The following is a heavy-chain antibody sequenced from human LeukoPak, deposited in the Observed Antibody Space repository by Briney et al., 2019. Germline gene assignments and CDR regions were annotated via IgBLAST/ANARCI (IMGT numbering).Heavy chain of an antibody. V-gene: IGHV1-46*01. CDR2: INPSGGST. CDR1: GYTFTSYY. Sequence: ASVKVSCKASGYTFTSYYMHWVRQAPGQGLEWMGIINPSGGSTSYAQKFQGRVTMTRDTSTSTVYMELSSLKSEDTAVYYCARDTALVTAPVYYGTDVWGQGTTVTVSS. CDR3: ARDTALVTAPVYYGTDV. J-gene: IGHJ6*02. D-gene: IGHD5-18*01.